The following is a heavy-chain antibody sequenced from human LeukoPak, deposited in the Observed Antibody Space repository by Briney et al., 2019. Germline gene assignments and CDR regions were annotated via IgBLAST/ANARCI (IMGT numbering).Heavy chain of an antibody. J-gene: IGHJ4*02. D-gene: IGHD2-15*01. CDR2: ISGSGGTT. CDR1: GFTFSSYG. CDR3: ATFAQRYCSGGSCHPFDY. Sequence: QSWGSLRLSCAASGFTFSSYGMSWVRQAPGKGLEWVSAISGSGGTTYYADSVKGRFTISRDNSENTLHLQMNSLRAEDTAAYYCATFAQRYCSGGSCHPFDYWGQGTLVTVSS. V-gene: IGHV3-23*01.